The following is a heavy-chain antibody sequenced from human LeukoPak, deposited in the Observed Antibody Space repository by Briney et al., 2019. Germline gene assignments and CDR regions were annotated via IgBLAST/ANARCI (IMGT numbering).Heavy chain of an antibody. CDR3: ARDGGTTGTNAPLDY. V-gene: IGHV3-33*01. J-gene: IGHJ4*02. D-gene: IGHD1-1*01. CDR1: GFTFSSYG. Sequence: PGRSLRLPCAASGFTFSSYGMHWVRQAPGKGLEWVEVIWYDGSNKYYADSVKGRFTISRDNSKNTLYLQMNSLTAEDTAVYYCARDGGTTGTNAPLDYWGQGTLVTVSS. CDR2: IWYDGSNK.